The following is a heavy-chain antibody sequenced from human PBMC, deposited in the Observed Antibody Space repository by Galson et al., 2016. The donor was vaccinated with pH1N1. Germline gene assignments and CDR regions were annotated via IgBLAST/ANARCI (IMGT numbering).Heavy chain of an antibody. CDR1: GGSISSSTYY. J-gene: IGHJ4*02. D-gene: IGHD6-6*01. V-gene: IGHV4-61*05. CDR2: IYTSGST. Sequence: SETLSLTCTVSGGSISSSTYYWGWIRQPPGKGLEWIGYIYTSGSTNYNPSLKSRVTISVDTSKNQFSLKLSSVTAADTAVYYCARIQGSSEWGYYFDYWGQGTLVTVSS. CDR3: ARIQGSSEWGYYFDY.